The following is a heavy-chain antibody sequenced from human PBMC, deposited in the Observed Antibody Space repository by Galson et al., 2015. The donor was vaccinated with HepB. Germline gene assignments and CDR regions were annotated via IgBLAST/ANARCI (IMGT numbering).Heavy chain of an antibody. CDR2: IIPIFGTA. CDR3: ARDRIDLGIPDYGGNSPYYYYYGMDV. V-gene: IGHV1-69*13. J-gene: IGHJ6*02. Sequence: SVKVSCKASGGTFSSYAISWVRQAPGQGLEWMGGIIPIFGTANYAQKFQGRVTITADESTSTACMELSSLRSEDTAVYYCARDRIDLGIPDYGGNSPYYYYYGMDVWGQGTTVTVSS. CDR1: GGTFSSYA. D-gene: IGHD4-23*01.